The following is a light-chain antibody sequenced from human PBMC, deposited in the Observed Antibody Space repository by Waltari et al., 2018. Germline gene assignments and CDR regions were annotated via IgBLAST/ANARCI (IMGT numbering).Light chain of an antibody. V-gene: IGKV1-5*01. Sequence: DIQMTQSPSTLSASVGDRVTLTCRASQSISSWLAWYKQRPGQAPKLLIYDAYSLKSGVPSRFSGSGFGTEFTLTISSLQPDDFATYYCQQYNSSSGTFGQGTEVEIK. CDR3: QQYNSSSGT. J-gene: IGKJ1*01. CDR1: QSISSW. CDR2: DAY.